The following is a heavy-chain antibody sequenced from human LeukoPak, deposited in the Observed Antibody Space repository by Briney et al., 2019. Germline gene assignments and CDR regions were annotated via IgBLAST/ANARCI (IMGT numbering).Heavy chain of an antibody. CDR1: GFTFSSYE. CDR3: ARVIEEYYYDSSGYSFPYYYYGMDG. CDR2: ISSSGSTI. Sequence: LGGSLRLSCAASGFTFSSYEMNWVRQAPGKGLEWVSYISSSGSTIYYADSVKGRFTISGDNAKNSLYLQMNSLRAEDTAVYYCARVIEEYYYDSSGYSFPYYYYGMDGCSKGCTVTVSS. J-gene: IGHJ6*04. V-gene: IGHV3-48*03. D-gene: IGHD3-22*01.